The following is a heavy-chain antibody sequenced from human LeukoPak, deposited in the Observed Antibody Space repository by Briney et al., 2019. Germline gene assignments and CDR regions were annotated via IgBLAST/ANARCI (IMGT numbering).Heavy chain of an antibody. D-gene: IGHD2-2*02. CDR3: ARVCGSTSCYTGRAFDI. Sequence: SETLSLTCTVSGGSISSYYWSWIRQPAGKGLEWIGRIYTSGSTNYNPSLKSRVTMSVDTSKNQFSLKLSSVTAADTAVYYCARVCGSTSCYTGRAFDIGGQGTMVTVSS. CDR1: GGSISSYY. V-gene: IGHV4-4*07. CDR2: IYTSGST. J-gene: IGHJ3*02.